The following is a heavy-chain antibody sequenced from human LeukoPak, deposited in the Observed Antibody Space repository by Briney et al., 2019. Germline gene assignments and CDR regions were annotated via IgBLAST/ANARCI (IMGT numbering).Heavy chain of an antibody. V-gene: IGHV3-21*01. CDR1: GFTFSSYS. CDR3: ARSDSSGWYGPFGY. J-gene: IGHJ4*02. CDR2: ISSSSSYI. Sequence: GGSLRLSYAASGFTFSSYSMNWVRQAPGKGLEWVSSISSSSSYIYYADSVKGRFTISRDNAKNSLYLQMNSLRAEDTAVYYCARSDSSGWYGPFGYWGQGTLVTVSS. D-gene: IGHD6-19*01.